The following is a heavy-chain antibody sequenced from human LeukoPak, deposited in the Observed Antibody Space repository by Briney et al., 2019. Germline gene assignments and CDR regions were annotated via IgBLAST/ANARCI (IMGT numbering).Heavy chain of an antibody. V-gene: IGHV3-30*04. CDR3: ARDLAITMVRGVMSH. J-gene: IGHJ4*02. CDR2: ISYDGSNT. Sequence: GGSLRLSCAASGFSFSRYAVHWVRQAPGKGLEWVAVISYDGSNTYLADSVRGRFTISRDNSRDSLFLQMNSLRPEDTAVYYCARDLAITMVRGVMSHWGQGTLVTVSS. CDR1: GFSFSRYA. D-gene: IGHD3-10*01.